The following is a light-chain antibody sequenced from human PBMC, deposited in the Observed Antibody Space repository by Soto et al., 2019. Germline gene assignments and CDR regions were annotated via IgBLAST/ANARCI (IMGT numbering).Light chain of an antibody. CDR2: GAS. CDR3: QQYKNWPYT. Sequence: EIVMTQSPATLSVSPGERATLSCRASQSVSSNLAWYKQKPGQATRLLMYGASTRATGIPARLSGSGSGTEFTLNISSLQSEDFAVYYCQQYKNWPYTFGQGTKLEIK. V-gene: IGKV3-15*01. J-gene: IGKJ2*01. CDR1: QSVSSN.